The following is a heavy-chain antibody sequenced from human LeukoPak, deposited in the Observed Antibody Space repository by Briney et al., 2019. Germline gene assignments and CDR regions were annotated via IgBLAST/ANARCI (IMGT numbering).Heavy chain of an antibody. J-gene: IGHJ4*02. D-gene: IGHD3-9*01. Sequence: PGRSLRLSCAASGFTFGSYGMHWVRQAPGKGLEWVAFIRYDGSNKYYADSVKGRFTISRDNSKNTLYLQMNSLRAEDTAVYYCAKDFTNPADYDILPSMGYWGQGTLVTVSS. CDR3: AKDFTNPADYDILPSMGY. CDR2: IRYDGSNK. CDR1: GFTFGSYG. V-gene: IGHV3-30*02.